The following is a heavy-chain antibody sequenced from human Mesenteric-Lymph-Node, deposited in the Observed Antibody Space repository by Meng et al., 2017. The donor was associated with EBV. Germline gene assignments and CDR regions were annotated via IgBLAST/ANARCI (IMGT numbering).Heavy chain of an antibody. V-gene: IGHV4-4*02. CDR3: AKAEGGTYPPFDS. J-gene: IGHJ4*02. Sequence: VQMQGSGPGLVKLLETLSLTCAVSGGSISSINWWTWVRQPPGKGLEWIGEIYHSGSTNYNPSLKSRVTISVDKSKNQFSLKLISVTAADTAIYYCAKAEGGTYPPFDSWGQGTLVTVSS. D-gene: IGHD1-7*01. CDR2: IYHSGST. CDR1: GGSISSINW.